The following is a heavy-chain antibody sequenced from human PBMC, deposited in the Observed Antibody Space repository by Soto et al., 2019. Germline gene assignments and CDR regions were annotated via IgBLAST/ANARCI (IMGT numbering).Heavy chain of an antibody. Sequence: ASVKVSCKASGYTFIRYGITWVRQAPGQGLEWMRWISPYNDYTYYADSVKGRFTISRDNSKNTLYLQMNSLRVEDTAVYYCAKGATRTDYYVMDVWGRGTTVTVSS. V-gene: IGHV1-18*01. D-gene: IGHD2-21*02. J-gene: IGHJ6*02. CDR3: AKGATRTDYYVMDV. CDR1: GYTFIRYG. CDR2: ISPYNDYT.